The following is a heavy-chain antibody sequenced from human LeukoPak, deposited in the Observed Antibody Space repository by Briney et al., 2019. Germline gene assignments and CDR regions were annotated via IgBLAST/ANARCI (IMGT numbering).Heavy chain of an antibody. CDR3: ARAKGGGSCYEDY. CDR2: IYSGDNT. V-gene: IGHV3-53*01. CDR1: GFSVGSNY. Sequence: GGSLRLSCAASGFSVGSNYMTWVRQAPGKGLEWVSVIYSGDNTYYADSVKGRFTISRDNAKNSLYLQMNSLRAEDTAVYYCARAKGGGSCYEDYWGQGTLVTVSS. D-gene: IGHD2-15*01. J-gene: IGHJ4*02.